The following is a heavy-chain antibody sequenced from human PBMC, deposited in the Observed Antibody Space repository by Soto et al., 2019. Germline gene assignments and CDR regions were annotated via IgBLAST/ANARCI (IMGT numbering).Heavy chain of an antibody. CDR2: IKTDGSST. J-gene: IGHJ3*01. CDR1: GFTFSSYW. Sequence: EAQLVESGGGLVQPGGSRRLSCAASGFTFSSYWMHWVRQAPGKGLVWVSRIKTDGSSTNYADSVKGRFTISRDNAKNTLYVEMNIRGAEDTVVYYGARGVTNHYGFEGWGQGTMVTVSS. V-gene: IGHV3-74*01. D-gene: IGHD4-4*01. CDR3: ARGVTNHYGFEG.